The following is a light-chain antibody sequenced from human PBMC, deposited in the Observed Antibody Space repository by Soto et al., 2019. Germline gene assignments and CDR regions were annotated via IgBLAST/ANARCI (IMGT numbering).Light chain of an antibody. Sequence: EIVLTQSPATLSLLSGERATLSCRASQSVSSSYLAWYQQKPGQAPRLLIYGASSRATGIPDRFSGSGSGTDFTLTISRLEPEDFAVYYCQQSETFGQGTKVDI. CDR3: QQSET. J-gene: IGKJ1*01. V-gene: IGKV3-20*01. CDR2: GAS. CDR1: QSVSSSY.